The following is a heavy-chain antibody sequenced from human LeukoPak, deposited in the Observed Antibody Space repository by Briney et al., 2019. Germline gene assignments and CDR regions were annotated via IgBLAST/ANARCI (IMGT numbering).Heavy chain of an antibody. CDR2: INPSGGST. V-gene: IGHV1-46*01. CDR1: GYTFTSYY. Sequence: WASVKVSCKASGYTFTSYYMNWVRQAPGQGLEWMGIINPSGGSTSYAQKFQGRVTMTRDTSTSTVYMELSSLRSEDTAVYYCARDWNDILTGYYRTRPTSYYFDYWGQGTLVTVSS. J-gene: IGHJ4*02. D-gene: IGHD3-9*01. CDR3: ARDWNDILTGYYRTRPTSYYFDY.